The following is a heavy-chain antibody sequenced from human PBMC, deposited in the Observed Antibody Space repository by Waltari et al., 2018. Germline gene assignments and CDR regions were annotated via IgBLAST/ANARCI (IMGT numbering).Heavy chain of an antibody. V-gene: IGHV3-23*01. D-gene: IGHD3-22*01. J-gene: IGHJ1*01. CDR1: GFTFSSYA. Sequence: EVQLLESGGGLVQPGGSLRLSCAASGFTFSSYAMSWVRQAPGRGLEWVSAISGRGGRTYYADSVKGRFTISRDNSKNTLYLKMNSLRAEDTAVYYCAKDRDSSGYLAPGDWGQGTLVTVSS. CDR3: AKDRDSSGYLAPGD. CDR2: ISGRGGRT.